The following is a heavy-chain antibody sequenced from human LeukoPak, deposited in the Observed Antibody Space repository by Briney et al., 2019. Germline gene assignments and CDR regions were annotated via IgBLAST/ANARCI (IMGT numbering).Heavy chain of an antibody. V-gene: IGHV3-7*01. CDR3: GRCDSSGCSLCYFDY. Sequence: GGSLRLSCAASGFTFSSYWMSWVRQAPGKGLEWVANIKQDGSEKYYVDSVKGRFTISRDNAKNSLDLQMNSLRAEDTAVYYCGRCDSSGCSLCYFDYWGQGTLVTVSS. CDR2: IKQDGSEK. J-gene: IGHJ4*02. D-gene: IGHD3-22*01. CDR1: GFTFSSYW.